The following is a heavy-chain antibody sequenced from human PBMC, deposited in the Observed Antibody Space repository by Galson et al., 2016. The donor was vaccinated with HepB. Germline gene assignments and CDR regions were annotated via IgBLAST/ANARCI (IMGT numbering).Heavy chain of an antibody. CDR1: GFTFSSYA. CDR2: IRGSGGST. Sequence: SLRLSCAASGFTFSSYAMSWVRQAPGKGLEWVSGIRGSGGSTYYADSVKGRFTISRDNSKTTLYLQMNSLRDEDTATYYCAKEMRWLKLGLDYWGQGTRVTVAS. J-gene: IGHJ4*02. V-gene: IGHV3-23*01. CDR3: AKEMRWLKLGLDY. D-gene: IGHD5-24*01.